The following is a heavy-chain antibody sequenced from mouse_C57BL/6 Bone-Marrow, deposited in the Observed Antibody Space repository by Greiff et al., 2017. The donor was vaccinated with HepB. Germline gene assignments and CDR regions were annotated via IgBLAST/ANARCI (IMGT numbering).Heavy chain of an antibody. V-gene: IGHV5-17*01. CDR3: ARSTSAY. J-gene: IGHJ3*01. CDR1: GFTFSDYG. CDR2: ISSGSSTI. Sequence: EVQLQESGGGLVKPGGSLKLSCAASGFTFSDYGMHWVRQAPEKGLEWVAYISSGSSTIYYADTVKGRFTISRDNAKNTLFLQMTSLRSEDTAMYYCARSTSAYWGQGTLVTVSA.